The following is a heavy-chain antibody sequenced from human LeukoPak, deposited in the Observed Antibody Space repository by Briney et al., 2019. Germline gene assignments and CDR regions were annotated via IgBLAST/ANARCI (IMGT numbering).Heavy chain of an antibody. Sequence: ASVKVSCKASGYTFTSYDINWVRQATGQGLEWMGWMNPNSSNTGYAQKFQGRVTMTRNTSISTAYMELSSLRSEDTAVYYCARVRAAAGPLNIDYWGQGTLVTVSS. CDR1: GYTFTSYD. CDR2: MNPNSSNT. J-gene: IGHJ4*02. D-gene: IGHD6-13*01. CDR3: ARVRAAAGPLNIDY. V-gene: IGHV1-8*01.